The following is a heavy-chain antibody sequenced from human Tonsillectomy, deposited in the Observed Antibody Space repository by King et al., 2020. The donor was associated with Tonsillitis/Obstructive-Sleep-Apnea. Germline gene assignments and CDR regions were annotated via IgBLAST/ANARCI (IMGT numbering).Heavy chain of an antibody. CDR2: IYHSGST. CDR1: GGSISSSSYY. D-gene: IGHD2-2*01. J-gene: IGHJ4*02. CDR3: ARQRALVVVPPTPIRYFDC. V-gene: IGHV4-39*01. Sequence: VQPQESGPGLVKPSETLSLTCTVSGGSISSSSYYWGWIRQSPGKGLEWIGSIYHSGSTYYNPSLKSRVTMSVDTSKNQFSLKLTSVTAADTAVYYCARQRALVVVPPTPIRYFDCWGQGALVTVSS.